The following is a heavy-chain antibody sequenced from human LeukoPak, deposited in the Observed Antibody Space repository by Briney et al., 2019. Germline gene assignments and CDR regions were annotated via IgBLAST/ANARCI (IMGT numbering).Heavy chain of an antibody. CDR2: IRSKADGGTP. CDR1: GFSFSDAW. V-gene: IGHV3-15*07. Sequence: PGGSLRLSCAASGFSFSDAWMNWVRQAPGKGLEWVGHIRSKADGGTPDYIAPVKGRFTISRDDSKDTLYLQMNSLNTEDTAMYYCTTRSPASYCSDGACYSSADYWGQGTLVTVSS. J-gene: IGHJ4*02. D-gene: IGHD2-15*01. CDR3: TTRSPASYCSDGACYSSADY.